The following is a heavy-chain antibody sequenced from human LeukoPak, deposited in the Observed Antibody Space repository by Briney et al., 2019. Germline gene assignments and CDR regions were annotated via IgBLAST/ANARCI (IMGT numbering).Heavy chain of an antibody. CDR2: IIPILGIA. CDR1: GGTFSSYA. J-gene: IGHJ4*02. Sequence: SVKVSCKASGGTFSSYAISWVGQAPGQGLEWMVRIIPILGIANYAQKFQGRVTITADKSTSTAYMELSSLRSEDTAVYYCARGVRCSGGSCYDYWGQGTLVTVSS. CDR3: ARGVRCSGGSCYDY. D-gene: IGHD2-15*01. V-gene: IGHV1-69*04.